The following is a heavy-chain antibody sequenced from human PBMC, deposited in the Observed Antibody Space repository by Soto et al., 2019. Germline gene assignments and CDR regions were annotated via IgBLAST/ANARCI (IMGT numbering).Heavy chain of an antibody. CDR1: GFTFSSYG. D-gene: IGHD3-9*01. V-gene: IGHV3-33*01. J-gene: IGHJ3*02. CDR2: IWYDGSNK. Sequence: GSLRLSCAASGFTFSSYGMHWVRQAPGKGLEWVAVIWYDGSNKYYADSVKGRFTISRDNSKNTLYLQMNSLRAEDTAVYYCARGRLRYFDWLSASDDAFDIWGQGTMVTVSS. CDR3: ARGRLRYFDWLSASDDAFDI.